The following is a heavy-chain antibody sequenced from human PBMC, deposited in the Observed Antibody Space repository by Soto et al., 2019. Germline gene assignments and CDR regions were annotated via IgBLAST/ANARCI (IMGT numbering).Heavy chain of an antibody. D-gene: IGHD3-22*01. CDR2: IYYLGNT. V-gene: IGHV4-39*01. Sequence: PSETLSLTCTVSGGSISSGPSYWGWIRQPPGQGLEWVGSIYYLGNTYYNSSLGSRVVISVDKSKNQFSLKLSSVTAADTAVYYCAGLYPYESSGYILNYWGKGTQVPVSS. CDR3: AGLYPYESSGYILNY. J-gene: IGHJ4*02. CDR1: GGSISSGPSY.